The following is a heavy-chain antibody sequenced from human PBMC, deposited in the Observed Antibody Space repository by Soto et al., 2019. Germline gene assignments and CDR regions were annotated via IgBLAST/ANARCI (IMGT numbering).Heavy chain of an antibody. CDR1: GGSFSGYY. Sequence: PSETLSLTCAVYGGSFSGYYWSWIRQPPGKGLEWIGEINHSGSTNYNPSLKSRVTISVDTSKNQFSLKLSSVTAADTAVYYCARAVFLGYCSGGSCVAEYFQHWGQGTLVTSPQ. V-gene: IGHV4-34*01. CDR2: INHSGST. D-gene: IGHD2-15*01. CDR3: ARAVFLGYCSGGSCVAEYFQH. J-gene: IGHJ1*01.